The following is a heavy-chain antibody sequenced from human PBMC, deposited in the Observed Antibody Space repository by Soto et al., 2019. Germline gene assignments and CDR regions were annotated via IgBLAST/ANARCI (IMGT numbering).Heavy chain of an antibody. CDR2: IRGDGGAT. Sequence: EVQLLEPGGGLVQPGGSLRLSCAASGFTVSDYDMGWVRQAPGKGLEWVSLIRGDGGATYHADSVEGRLTISRDTSENTVYLQMNSLRAEDSALYYCAKDRRGGEYPAFDLWGQGTMVTVSS. CDR1: GFTVSDYD. J-gene: IGHJ3*01. CDR3: AKDRRGGEYPAFDL. V-gene: IGHV3-23*01. D-gene: IGHD2-21*01.